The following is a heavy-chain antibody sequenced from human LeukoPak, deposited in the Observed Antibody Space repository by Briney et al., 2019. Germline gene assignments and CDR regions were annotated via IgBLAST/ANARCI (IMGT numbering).Heavy chain of an antibody. CDR3: ARVSSSWTYYYYMDV. V-gene: IGHV4-59*01. Sequence: SETLSLTCTVSGGSISSYYWSWIRQPPGKGLEWIGYIYYSGSTNYNPSLKSRVTISVDTSKNQFSLKLSSVAAADTAVYYCARVSSSWTYYYYMDVWGKGTTVTISS. CDR2: IYYSGST. D-gene: IGHD6-13*01. CDR1: GGSISSYY. J-gene: IGHJ6*03.